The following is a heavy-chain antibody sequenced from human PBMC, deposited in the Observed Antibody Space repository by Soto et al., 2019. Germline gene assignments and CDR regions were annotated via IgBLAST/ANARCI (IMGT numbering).Heavy chain of an antibody. V-gene: IGHV3-33*01. CDR2: VWSNGNLK. CDR3: ARIQLDTIMALDY. Sequence: QVQLVESGGGVVQPGGSLRLSCAASGFTFDAYGFHWVRQAPGKGLEWVAVVWSNGNLKYYADSVKGRFTISRDSSKSALNLQMNSLRADDTAVYYCARIQLDTIMALDYWGQGTPVTLSS. J-gene: IGHJ4*02. CDR1: GFTFDAYG. D-gene: IGHD5-18*01.